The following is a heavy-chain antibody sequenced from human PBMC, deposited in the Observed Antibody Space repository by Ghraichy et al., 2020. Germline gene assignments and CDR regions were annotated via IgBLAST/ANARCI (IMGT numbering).Heavy chain of an antibody. CDR2: IGTAGDT. CDR1: GFTFSSYD. Sequence: GGSLRLSCAASGFTFSSYDMHWVRQATGKGLEWVSAIGTAGDTYYPGSVKGRFTISRENAKNSLYLQMNSLRAGDTAVYYCARTPSVGATWEGAFEYYYYGMDVWGQGTTVTVSS. CDR3: ARTPSVGATWEGAFEYYYYGMDV. V-gene: IGHV3-13*01. J-gene: IGHJ6*02. D-gene: IGHD1-26*01.